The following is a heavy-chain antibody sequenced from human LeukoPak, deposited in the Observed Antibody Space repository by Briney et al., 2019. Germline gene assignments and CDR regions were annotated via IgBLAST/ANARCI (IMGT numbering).Heavy chain of an antibody. Sequence: SETLSLTCTVSGGSISSSSYYWGWIRQPPGTGLEWVGSIYYSGSTYYNPSLKSRVTISVDTSKNQFSLKLSSVTAADTAVYYCARHLGYSYGQNYYYYYMDVWGKGTTVTISS. D-gene: IGHD5-18*01. V-gene: IGHV4-39*01. J-gene: IGHJ6*03. CDR2: IYYSGST. CDR3: ARHLGYSYGQNYYYYYMDV. CDR1: GGSISSSSYY.